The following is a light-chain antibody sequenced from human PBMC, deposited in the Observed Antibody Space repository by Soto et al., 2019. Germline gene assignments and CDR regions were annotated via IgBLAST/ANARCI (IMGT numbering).Light chain of an antibody. CDR2: DNN. Sequence: QSVLTQPPSVSAAPGQKVTISCSGSSSNIGNNFVSWYQQLPGTAPKLLIYDNNKRPSGIPDRFSGSKSVTSATLGITGLQSGDEADYYCATWESSLSIGVFGGGTKLTVL. CDR1: SSNIGNNF. J-gene: IGLJ2*01. V-gene: IGLV1-51*01. CDR3: ATWESSLSIGV.